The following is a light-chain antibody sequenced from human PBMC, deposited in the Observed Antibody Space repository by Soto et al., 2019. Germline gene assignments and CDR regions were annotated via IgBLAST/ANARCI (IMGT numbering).Light chain of an antibody. CDR1: QTVSGSY. J-gene: IGKJ1*01. Sequence: EIVLTQSPGTLSLSPGERATLSCRASQTVSGSYVAWYQQKPGQTPRLLIYGASSRATGIPDRFSGSGSGTDFTLTISRLEPEDFAVYYCQQYGSSLTWTFGQGTKVDIK. CDR2: GAS. V-gene: IGKV3-20*01. CDR3: QQYGSSLTWT.